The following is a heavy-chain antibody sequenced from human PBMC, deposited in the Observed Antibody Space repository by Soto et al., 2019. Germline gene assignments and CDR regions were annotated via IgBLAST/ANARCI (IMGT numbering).Heavy chain of an antibody. J-gene: IGHJ3*02. Sequence: ASVKVSCKASGYAFSGYGITWVRHAPGQGLEWMGWISGYNGNTNYAQKVQGRITMTTDTSTSTAYMELRSLRSDDTAVYYCAKRPGYDGHGFYIRGRGTLVTVSS. CDR1: GYAFSGYG. CDR3: AKRPGYDGHGFYI. V-gene: IGHV1-18*01. CDR2: ISGYNGNT. D-gene: IGHD2-15*01.